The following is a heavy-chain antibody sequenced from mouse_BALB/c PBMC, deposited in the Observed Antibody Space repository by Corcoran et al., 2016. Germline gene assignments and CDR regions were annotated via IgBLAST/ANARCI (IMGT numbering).Heavy chain of an antibody. V-gene: IGHV9-3-1*01. Sequence: QIQLVQSGPELKKPGETVKISCKASGYTFTNYGMNWVKQAPGKGLKWMGWINTYTGEPTYADDFKGRFAFSLETSASTAYLQINNRKNEDTATYFCARRYGNYVGWYFDVWGAGTTVTVSS. D-gene: IGHD2-1*01. CDR2: INTYTGEP. CDR3: ARRYGNYVGWYFDV. CDR1: GYTFTNYG. J-gene: IGHJ1*01.